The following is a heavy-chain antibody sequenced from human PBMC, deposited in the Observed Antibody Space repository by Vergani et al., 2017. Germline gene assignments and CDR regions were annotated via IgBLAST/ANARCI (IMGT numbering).Heavy chain of an antibody. V-gene: IGHV3-30*02. Sequence: QEQLLQSGGGVVQPGGSLRLSCIGSGYTFGHFDMHWVRQAPGKGLAWVAFIRYDGSNPQYIDSVKGRFTISRDNSKDTLFLQMNGLRPEDTGTYFCAKKRGSLDYYGVDVWGQGTTIAVSS. CDR3: AKKRGSLDYYGVDV. J-gene: IGHJ6*01. D-gene: IGHD5-24*01. CDR1: GYTFGHFD. CDR2: IRYDGSNP.